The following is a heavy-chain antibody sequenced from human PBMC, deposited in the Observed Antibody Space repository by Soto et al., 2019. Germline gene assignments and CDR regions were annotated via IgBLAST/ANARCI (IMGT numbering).Heavy chain of an antibody. CDR1: GFTFNTYW. Sequence: EVQLVASGGGLVQPGGSLRLSCAASGFTFNTYWMTWVRQTPGKGLEWVANVKQDGSEKYYVDSVKGRFTISRDNAKNSLYLQMNSLRAEDTAVYYCARALRGYGGYAFDYWGQGTLVTVSS. J-gene: IGHJ4*02. D-gene: IGHD5-12*01. CDR3: ARALRGYGGYAFDY. V-gene: IGHV3-7*01. CDR2: VKQDGSEK.